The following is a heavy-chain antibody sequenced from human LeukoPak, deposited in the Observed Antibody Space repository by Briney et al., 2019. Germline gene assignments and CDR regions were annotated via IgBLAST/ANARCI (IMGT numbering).Heavy chain of an antibody. CDR2: ISSSGTTI. J-gene: IGHJ4*02. V-gene: IGHV3-11*04. CDR3: ARGGYSSGWTLYFDY. Sequence: PGRSLRLSCAASGFTFSDYYMSWIRQAPGKGLEWISYISSSGTTIYYGDSVKGRFTISRDNAKNSLHLQMNSLRAEDTAVYYCARGGYSSGWTLYFDYWGQGTLVTVSS. CDR1: GFTFSDYY. D-gene: IGHD6-19*01.